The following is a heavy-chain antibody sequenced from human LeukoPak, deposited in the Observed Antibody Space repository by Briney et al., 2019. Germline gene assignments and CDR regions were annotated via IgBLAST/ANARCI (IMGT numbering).Heavy chain of an antibody. Sequence: SSETLSLTCSVYGGSFSGYNWSWIRQPPGKGLEWIGEINHSGSTNYNPSLKSRVTISVDTSKNQFSLKLSSVTAADTAVYYCARRGYSGYGGDYFDYWGQGTLVTVSS. V-gene: IGHV4-34*01. CDR1: GGSFSGYN. D-gene: IGHD5-12*01. J-gene: IGHJ4*02. CDR3: ARRGYSGYGGDYFDY. CDR2: INHSGST.